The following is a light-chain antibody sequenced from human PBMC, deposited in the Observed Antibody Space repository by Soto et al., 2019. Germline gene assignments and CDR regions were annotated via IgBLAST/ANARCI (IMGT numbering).Light chain of an antibody. CDR3: SSYTSSTTAS. Sequence: QSALTQPASVSGSPGQSITISCTGTSSDVGGYNYVSWYQQHPGKAPKLMIYDVSNRPSGVSNRFSGSKSGNTASLTISRLQAEDEADYYCSSYTSSTTASFGTGTKVTVL. V-gene: IGLV2-14*03. J-gene: IGLJ1*01. CDR1: SSDVGGYNY. CDR2: DVS.